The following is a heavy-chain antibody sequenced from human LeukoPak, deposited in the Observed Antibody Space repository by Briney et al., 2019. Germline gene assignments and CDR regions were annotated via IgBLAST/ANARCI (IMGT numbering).Heavy chain of an antibody. Sequence: SETLSLTCTVSGGSISSYCWYWIRQPPGKGLEWIGYIYYSGSTNYNPSLKSRVTISVATSKNQFSPKLSSVTAADTAVYYCARGFSDSSSWGYDYWGQGALVTVSS. D-gene: IGHD6-13*01. J-gene: IGHJ4*02. CDR3: ARGFSDSSSWGYDY. V-gene: IGHV4-59*01. CDR2: IYYSGST. CDR1: GGSISSYC.